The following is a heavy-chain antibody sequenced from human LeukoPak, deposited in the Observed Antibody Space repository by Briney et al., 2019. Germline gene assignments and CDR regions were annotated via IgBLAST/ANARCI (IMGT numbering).Heavy chain of an antibody. V-gene: IGHV4-30-2*01. CDR3: ARWVGANHYFDY. J-gene: IGHJ4*02. CDR1: GGSISSGGYY. D-gene: IGHD1-26*01. Sequence: SQTLSLTCTVSGGSISSGGYYWSWIRRPPGKGLEWIGYVYHSGSTYYNPSLKSRVTISVDRSKNQFSLKLSSVTAADTAVYYCARWVGANHYFDYWGQGTLVTVSS. CDR2: VYHSGST.